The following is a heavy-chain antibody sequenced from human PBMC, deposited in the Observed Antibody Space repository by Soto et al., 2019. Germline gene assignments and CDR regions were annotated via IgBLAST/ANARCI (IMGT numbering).Heavy chain of an antibody. V-gene: IGHV3-74*02. J-gene: IGHJ3*01. CDR3: ARGFPNHDGFDV. CDR1: GFTFSSHC. D-gene: IGHD2-8*01. Sequence: EVQLVESGGGLVQPGGSLRVSCAASGFTFSSHCMHWVRQVPGKGLEWVSRIKTEGSSTNYADSVEGRFTISRDNAKNTVYLAMNSLRAGVTAVYYWARGFPNHDGFDVGGQEPMVTVSS. CDR2: IKTEGSST.